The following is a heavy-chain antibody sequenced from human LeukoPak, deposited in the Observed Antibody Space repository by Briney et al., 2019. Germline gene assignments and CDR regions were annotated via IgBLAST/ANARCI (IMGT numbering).Heavy chain of an antibody. CDR2: IIPIFGTA. D-gene: IGHD3-22*01. J-gene: IGHJ4*02. CDR1: GGTFSSYA. V-gene: IGHV1-69*05. CDR3: ARFNSGYYRYYFDY. Sequence: ASVKVSCKASGGTFSSYAISWVQQAPGQGLEWMGGIIPIFGTANYAQKFQGRVTITTDESSSTAYMELSSLRSEDTAVYYCARFNSGYYRYYFDYWGQGTLVTVSS.